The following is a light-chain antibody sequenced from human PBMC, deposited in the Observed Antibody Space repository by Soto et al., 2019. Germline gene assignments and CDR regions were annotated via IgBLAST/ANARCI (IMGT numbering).Light chain of an antibody. Sequence: EIVLTQSPATLSLSPGERATLSSRASQSVSSYLAWYQQKPGQAPRLPIYDASNRATGIPARFSGSGSETDFTLTISSLEPEDSASYHCQHRLNWPPLTFGGGTKV. V-gene: IGKV3-11*01. CDR1: QSVSSY. J-gene: IGKJ4*01. CDR3: QHRLNWPPLT. CDR2: DAS.